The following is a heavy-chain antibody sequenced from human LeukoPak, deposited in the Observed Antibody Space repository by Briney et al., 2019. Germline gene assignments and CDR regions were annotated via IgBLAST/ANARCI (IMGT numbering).Heavy chain of an antibody. CDR3: ARDVGIHCSSTSCPVYYYYGMDV. V-gene: IGHV1-2*02. Sequence: ASVKVSCKASGYTLTGYYMHWVRQAPGQGLEWMGWINPNSGGTNYAQKFQGRVTMTRDTSISTAYMELSRLRSDDTAVYYCARDVGIHCSSTSCPVYYYYGMDVWGQGTTVTVSS. J-gene: IGHJ6*02. D-gene: IGHD2-2*01. CDR1: GYTLTGYY. CDR2: INPNSGGT.